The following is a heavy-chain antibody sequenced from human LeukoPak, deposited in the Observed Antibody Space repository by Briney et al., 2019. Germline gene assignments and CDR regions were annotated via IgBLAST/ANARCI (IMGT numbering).Heavy chain of an antibody. D-gene: IGHD3-22*01. Sequence: ASVKVSCKASGYTFTSYGISWVRQAPGQGLEWMGWISANNGNTNYAEKLQGRVTITTDTSTRTVYMELRSLRSGDTAVYYCARGYYDGSGYYVYWGQGTLVTVSS. V-gene: IGHV1-18*01. CDR3: ARGYYDGSGYYVY. J-gene: IGHJ4*02. CDR1: GYTFTSYG. CDR2: ISANNGNT.